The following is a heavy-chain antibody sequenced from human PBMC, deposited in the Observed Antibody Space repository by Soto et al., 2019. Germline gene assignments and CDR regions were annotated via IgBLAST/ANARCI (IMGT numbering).Heavy chain of an antibody. Sequence: SETLSLTCTASGGTISSSSYYWGWIRQPPGKGLEWIGSIYYSGSTYYNPSLKSRVTISVDTSKNQFSLKLSSVTAADTAVYYCARLVGNRFDPWGQGTLVTVSS. CDR3: ARLVGNRFDP. D-gene: IGHD2-15*01. CDR1: GGTISSSSYY. J-gene: IGHJ5*02. V-gene: IGHV4-39*01. CDR2: IYYSGST.